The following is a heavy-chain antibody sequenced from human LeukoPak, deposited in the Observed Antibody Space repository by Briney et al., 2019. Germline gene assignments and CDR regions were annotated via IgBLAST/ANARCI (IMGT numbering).Heavy chain of an antibody. Sequence: SETLSLTCTVSGGSISSSSYYWGRIRQPPGKGLEWIGSIYYSGSTYYNPSLKSRVTISVDTSKNQFSLKLSSVTAADTAVYYCARLTPVTPGYSSGWPEPYFDYWGQGTLVTVSS. CDR2: IYYSGST. J-gene: IGHJ4*02. D-gene: IGHD6-19*01. CDR3: ARLTPVTPGYSSGWPEPYFDY. V-gene: IGHV4-39*01. CDR1: GGSISSSSYY.